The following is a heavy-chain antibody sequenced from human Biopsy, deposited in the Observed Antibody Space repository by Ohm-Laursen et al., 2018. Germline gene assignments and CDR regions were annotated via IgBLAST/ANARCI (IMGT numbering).Heavy chain of an antibody. J-gene: IGHJ6*02. V-gene: IGHV4-34*01. CDR1: GGSFNGYF. Sequence: PSETLSLTCAVYGGSFNGYFWSWIRQPPGKGLEWVGDITQSGSTNYSPSLKSRFTISVDTTKKQFSLSLRSVTAADTAVYYCARVPLPGIGAAYQGRFLYGMDVWGQGTTVSVSS. CDR2: ITQSGST. CDR3: ARVPLPGIGAAYQGRFLYGMDV. D-gene: IGHD6-13*01.